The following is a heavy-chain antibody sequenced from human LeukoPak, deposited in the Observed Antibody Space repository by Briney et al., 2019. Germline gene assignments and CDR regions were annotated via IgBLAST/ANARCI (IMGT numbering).Heavy chain of an antibody. CDR3: ARDNYYDSSGYLAY. Sequence: PGGSLRLSCAASGFTFSSYAISWVRQAPGKGLEWVSAISGSGGSTYYADSVKGRFTISRDNSKNTLYLQMNSLRAEVTAVYYCARDNYYDSSGYLAYWGQGTLVTVSS. D-gene: IGHD3-22*01. V-gene: IGHV3-23*01. CDR2: ISGSGGST. CDR1: GFTFSSYA. J-gene: IGHJ4*02.